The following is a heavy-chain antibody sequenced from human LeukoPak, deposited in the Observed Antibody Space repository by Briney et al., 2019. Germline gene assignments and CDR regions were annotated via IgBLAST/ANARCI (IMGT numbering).Heavy chain of an antibody. V-gene: IGHV3-48*03. D-gene: IGHD3-3*02. Sequence: GGSLGLSCAASGSTFSSYGMNWVRQAPGKGLEWVSYISSNSGTIYYADSVKGRFTVSRDNAENSLYLQMDSLRAEDTAVYYCARDRGAIFGTDYWGQGTLVTVSS. CDR1: GSTFSSYG. CDR2: ISSNSGTI. CDR3: ARDRGAIFGTDY. J-gene: IGHJ4*02.